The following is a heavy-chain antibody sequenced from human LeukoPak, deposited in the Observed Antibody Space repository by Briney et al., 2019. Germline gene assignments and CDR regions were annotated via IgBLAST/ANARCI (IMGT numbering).Heavy chain of an antibody. CDR3: TTDYYDSSGYYFTPPGFDY. V-gene: IGHV3-15*01. CDR2: IKSKTDGGTT. CDR1: GFTFSNAW. J-gene: IGHJ4*02. D-gene: IGHD3-22*01. Sequence: KPGGSLRLSCAASGFTFSNAWMSWVRQAPGKGLEWVGRIKSKTDGGTTDYAAPVKGRLTISRDDSKNTLYLQMNSLKTEDTAVYYCTTDYYDSSGYYFTPPGFDYWGQGTLVTVSS.